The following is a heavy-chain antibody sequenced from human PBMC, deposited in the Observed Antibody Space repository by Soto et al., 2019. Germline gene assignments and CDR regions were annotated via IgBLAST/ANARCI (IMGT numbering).Heavy chain of an antibody. CDR2: INPSGGST. Sequence: QVQLVQSGAEVKKPGASVKVSCKASGYTFTKYCVHWVRQAPGQGPEWMGVINPSGGSTRDAQKFQGRVTMTRDTSTSTVHMELSSLRSEDTAVYYCAREDTADYSGMDVWGQGTTVTVSS. D-gene: IGHD5-18*01. CDR3: AREDTADYSGMDV. J-gene: IGHJ6*02. V-gene: IGHV1-46*01. CDR1: GYTFTKYC.